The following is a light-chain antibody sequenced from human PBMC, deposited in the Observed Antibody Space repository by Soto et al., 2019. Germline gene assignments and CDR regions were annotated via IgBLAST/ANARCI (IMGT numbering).Light chain of an antibody. J-gene: IGKJ1*01. CDR1: QSISSW. Sequence: DIQMTQSPSTLSASVGDRVTITCRASQSISSWLAWYQQKPGKAPKLLIYDASSLESGVPSSFSGSGAGTEFTLTISSLQADDVATYYCQQYNSYLGTFGQGTKVEIK. CDR2: DAS. V-gene: IGKV1-5*01. CDR3: QQYNSYLGT.